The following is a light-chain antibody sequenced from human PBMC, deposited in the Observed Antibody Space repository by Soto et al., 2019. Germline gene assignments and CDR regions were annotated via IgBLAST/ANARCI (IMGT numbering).Light chain of an antibody. J-gene: IGKJ2*01. V-gene: IGKV3-15*01. CDR1: PSVATN. CDR2: SAS. CDR3: QHHNYWPS. Sequence: IVMTQSPATLSVSPGERATLSCRASPSVATNLAWYQQKPGQASRLLIHSASTRATGVPARFTGSGSGTEFTLTISSLQSEDFAVYYCQHHNYWPSVGQGTNLEIK.